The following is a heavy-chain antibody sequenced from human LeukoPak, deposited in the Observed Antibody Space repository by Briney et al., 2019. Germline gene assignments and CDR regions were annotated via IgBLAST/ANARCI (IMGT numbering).Heavy chain of an antibody. CDR3: ARHRPGERRFDP. CDR2: INYSGST. D-gene: IGHD3-16*01. J-gene: IGHJ5*02. CDR1: GGSTRNDY. Sequence: SETLSLTCAVSGGSTRNDYWSWIRQPPGKGLEWIAYINYSGSTNYNPSFESRVTISVDTSKNLFSLKFTSVTAADTAVYYCARHRPGERRFDPWGQGTLVTVSS. V-gene: IGHV4-59*08.